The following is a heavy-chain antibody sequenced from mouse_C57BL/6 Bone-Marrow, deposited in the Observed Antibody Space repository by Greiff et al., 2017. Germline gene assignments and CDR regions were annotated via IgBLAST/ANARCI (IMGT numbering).Heavy chain of an antibody. J-gene: IGHJ1*03. V-gene: IGHV5-17*01. CDR1: GFTFSDYG. CDR2: ISSGSSTS. CDR3: ARKGRYDGYLYWYFDV. D-gene: IGHD2-3*01. Sequence: EVKLMESGGGLVKPGGSLKLSCAASGFTFSDYGMHWVRQAPEKGLEWVAYISSGSSTSYYADTVKGRFTISRDNAKNTLFLQMTSLRSEDTAMYYCARKGRYDGYLYWYFDVWGTGTTVTVSS.